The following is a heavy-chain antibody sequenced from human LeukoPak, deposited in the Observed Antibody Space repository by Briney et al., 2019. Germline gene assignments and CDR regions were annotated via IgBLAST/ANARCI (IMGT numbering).Heavy chain of an antibody. Sequence: SETLSLTCTVSGGSISRYYWNWIRQSPGTGLEWVGYVYYNGGTTYNPSPKSRVTISVDTSKNQFFLKLNSVTAADTAVYYCARDVAAAASYYYGMDVWGQGTTVTVSS. CDR1: GGSISRYY. J-gene: IGHJ6*02. D-gene: IGHD6-13*01. CDR3: ARDVAAAASYYYGMDV. CDR2: VYYNGGT. V-gene: IGHV4-59*12.